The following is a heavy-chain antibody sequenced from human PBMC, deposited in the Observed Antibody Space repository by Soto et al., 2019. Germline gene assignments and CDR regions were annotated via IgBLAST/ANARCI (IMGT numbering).Heavy chain of an antibody. D-gene: IGHD2-15*01. V-gene: IGHV3-23*01. CDR1: GFTFSSYA. J-gene: IGHJ5*02. CDR2: ISGSGDYT. CDR3: AKDSRSHPQGWFDP. Sequence: EVLLLESGGGLVQPGESLRLSCAASGFTFSSYAMTWVRQAPGKGLEWVSSISGSGDYTYFADSVKGRFTISRDNSKDTLYLQMSSLRVEDTAIYYCAKDSRSHPQGWFDPWGQGTLVTVSS.